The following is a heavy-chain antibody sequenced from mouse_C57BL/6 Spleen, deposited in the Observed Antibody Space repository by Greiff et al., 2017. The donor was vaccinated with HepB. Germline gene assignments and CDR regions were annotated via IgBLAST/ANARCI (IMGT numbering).Heavy chain of an antibody. CDR1: GFTLSDYG. Sequence: EVKVVESGGGLVKPGGSLKLSCAASGFTLSDYGMHWVRQAPEKGLEWVAYISSGSSTIYYADTVKGRFTISRDNAKNTLFLQMTSLRSEDTAMYYCARPHYAMDYWGQGTSVTVSS. J-gene: IGHJ4*01. CDR3: ARPHYAMDY. V-gene: IGHV5-17*01. CDR2: ISSGSSTI.